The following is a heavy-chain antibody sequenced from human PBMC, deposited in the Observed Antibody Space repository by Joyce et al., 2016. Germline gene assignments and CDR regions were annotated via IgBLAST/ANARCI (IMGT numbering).Heavy chain of an antibody. CDR1: GFTVSNYG. CDR3: AGGILTGYFDY. CDR2: ISYDGSNK. J-gene: IGHJ4*02. Sequence: QGQLVESGGGVVQPGRSLRLSCAASGFTVSNYGMPWVRQAPGKGLEWVAVISYDGSNKHYGDSVKGRFTISRDNSKNTLYLQMNSLRAEDTAVYYCAGGILTGYFDYWGQGTLVTVSS. V-gene: IGHV3-30*03. D-gene: IGHD3-9*01.